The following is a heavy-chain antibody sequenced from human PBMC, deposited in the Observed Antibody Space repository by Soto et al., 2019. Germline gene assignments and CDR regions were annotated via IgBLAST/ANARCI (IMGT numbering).Heavy chain of an antibody. CDR2: IYYSGST. CDR1: GGSISSYY. D-gene: IGHD3-22*01. CDR3: ARSDHYYYDSSGYWDY. Sequence: SETLSLTCTVSGGSISSYYWSWIRQPPGKGLEWIGYIYYSGSTNYNPSLKSRVTISVDTSKNQFSLKLSSVTAADTAVYFCARSDHYYYDSSGYWDYWGQGTLVTVSS. V-gene: IGHV4-59*08. J-gene: IGHJ4*02.